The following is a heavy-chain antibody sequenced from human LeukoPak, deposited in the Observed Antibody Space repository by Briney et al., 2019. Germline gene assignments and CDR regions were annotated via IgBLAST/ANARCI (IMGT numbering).Heavy chain of an antibody. CDR3: AIQLEDQLLWQYFDY. CDR2: INPNSGGT. V-gene: IGHV1-2*02. D-gene: IGHD2-2*01. CDR1: GYTFTGYY. J-gene: IGHJ4*02. Sequence: ASVTVSCKASGYTFTGYYMHWVRQAPGQGLEWMGWINPNSGGTNYAQKFQGRVTMTRDTSISTAYMELSRLRSDDTAVYYCAIQLEDQLLWQYFDYWGQGTLVTVSS.